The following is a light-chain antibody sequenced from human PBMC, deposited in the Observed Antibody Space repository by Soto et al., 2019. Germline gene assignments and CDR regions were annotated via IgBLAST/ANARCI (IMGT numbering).Light chain of an antibody. CDR3: HQYGSSPIT. CDR1: QSVSSSY. Sequence: EIVLTQFPGTLSLSPGETATLSCRASQSVSSSYLAWYQHKPGQAPRLLIYGPSGRATGVPDRFRGSNTGPEFTLTFSRLEPEDFAVYYCHQYGSSPITLGQGTRLDIK. J-gene: IGKJ5*01. V-gene: IGKV3-20*01. CDR2: GPS.